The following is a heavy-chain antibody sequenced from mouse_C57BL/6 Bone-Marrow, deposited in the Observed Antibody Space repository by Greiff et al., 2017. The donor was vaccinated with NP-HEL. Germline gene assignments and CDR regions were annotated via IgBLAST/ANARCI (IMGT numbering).Heavy chain of an antibody. J-gene: IGHJ3*01. Sequence: EVKLMESGPGLVKPSQSLSLTCSVTGYSITSGYYWNWIRQFPGNKLEWMGYISYDGSNNYNPSLKNRISITRDTSKNQFFLKLNSVTTEDTATYYCARSPLFAYWGQGTLVTVSA. CDR2: ISYDGSN. CDR1: GYSITSGYY. CDR3: ARSPLFAY. V-gene: IGHV3-6*01.